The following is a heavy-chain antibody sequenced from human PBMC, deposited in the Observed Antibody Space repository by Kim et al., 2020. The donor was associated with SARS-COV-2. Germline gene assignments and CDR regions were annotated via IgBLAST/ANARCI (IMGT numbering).Heavy chain of an antibody. CDR1: GFTFSSYS. J-gene: IGHJ4*02. V-gene: IGHV3-48*02. CDR3: ARGRRGSGSSSWYYFDY. CDR2: ISSSSSTI. Sequence: GGSLRLSCAASGFTFSSYSMNWVRQAPGKGLEWVSYISSSSSTIYYADSVKGRFTISRDNAKNSLYLQMNSLRDEDTAVYYCARGRRGSGSSSWYYFDYWGQGTLVTVSS. D-gene: IGHD6-13*01.